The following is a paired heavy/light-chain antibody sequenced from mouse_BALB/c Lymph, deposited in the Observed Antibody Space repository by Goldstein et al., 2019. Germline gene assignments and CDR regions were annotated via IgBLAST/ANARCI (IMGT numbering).Heavy chain of an antibody. CDR2: ISSGGSYT. J-gene: IGHJ4*01. CDR1: GFTFSSYT. CDR3: TRDRGGAMDY. V-gene: IGHV5-6-4*01. Sequence: DVKLVESGGGLVKPGGSLKLSCAASGFTFSSYTMSWVRQTPEKRLEWVATISSGGSYTYYPDSVKGRFTISRDNAKNTLYLQMSSLKSEDTAMYYCTRDRGGAMDYWGQGTSVTVSS.
Light chain of an antibody. CDR1: QNVGIN. J-gene: IGKJ4*01. Sequence: DIVMTQSQKFMSTSVGDRVSVTCKASQNVGINVAWCHQKPGQSPKALIYSASYRYSGVPDRFTGSGSGTDFTLTISNVQSEDLAEYFCQQYNSYPFTFGSGTKLEIK. CDR2: SAS. CDR3: QQYNSYPFT. V-gene: IGKV6-15*01.